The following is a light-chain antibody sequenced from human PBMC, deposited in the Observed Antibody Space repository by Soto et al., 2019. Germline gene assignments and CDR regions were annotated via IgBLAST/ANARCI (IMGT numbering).Light chain of an antibody. CDR1: QTVSSNF. CDR2: GAS. V-gene: IGKV3-20*01. J-gene: IGKJ4*01. Sequence: EIVLTQSPGTLSLSPGERATLSCRASQTVSSNFLAWFQQKPGQAPRFVIYGASSRATGIPDRFSGSGSGTDFPLTINRLEPEDFAVYYCQQYGSSPLTFGGGTKVEIK. CDR3: QQYGSSPLT.